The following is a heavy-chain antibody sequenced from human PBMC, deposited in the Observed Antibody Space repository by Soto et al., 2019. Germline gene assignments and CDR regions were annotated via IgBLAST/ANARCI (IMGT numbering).Heavy chain of an antibody. CDR1: GGSFSGYY. V-gene: IGHV4-34*01. J-gene: IGHJ3*02. CDR3: ARGTWVRSAFDI. CDR2: INHSGST. D-gene: IGHD3-10*01. Sequence: QVQLQQWGAGLLKPSETLSLTCAVYGGSFSGYYWSWIRQPPGKGLEWIGEINHSGSTNYNPSLKSRVTRSVYTSKNQFSLKLSSVTAADTAVYYCARGTWVRSAFDIWGQGTMVTVSS.